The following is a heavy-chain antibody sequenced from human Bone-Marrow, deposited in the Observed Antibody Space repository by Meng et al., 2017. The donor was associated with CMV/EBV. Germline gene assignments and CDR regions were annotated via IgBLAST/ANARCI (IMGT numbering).Heavy chain of an antibody. CDR1: GGSFSGYY. CDR2: INHSGST. V-gene: IGHV4-34*01. J-gene: IGHJ6*02. CDR3: ARSGRTKARPAYYYGMDV. D-gene: IGHD6-6*01. Sequence: SETRSLTCAVYGGSFSGYYWSWIRQPPGKGLEWIGEINHSGSTNYNPSLKSRVTISVDTSKNQFSLKLSSVTAADTAVYYCARSGRTKARPAYYYGMDVWGQGTTVTVSS.